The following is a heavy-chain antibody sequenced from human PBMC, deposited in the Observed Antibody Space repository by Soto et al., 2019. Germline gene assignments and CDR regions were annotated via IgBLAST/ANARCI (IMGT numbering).Heavy chain of an antibody. CDR2: ITSGGTTK. Sequence: PGESLRLSCTYSGFSFSDYSMTWVRQAPGEGLEWLSHITSGGTTKYFPDSLKGRFTISKDNTKNSLFLHINGLRADDTSFYYCARDRPYGGQGYFFDQWGRGILVTVSS. CDR1: GFSFSDYS. D-gene: IGHD2-15*01. CDR3: ARDRPYGGQGYFFDQ. J-gene: IGHJ4*02. V-gene: IGHV3-11*01.